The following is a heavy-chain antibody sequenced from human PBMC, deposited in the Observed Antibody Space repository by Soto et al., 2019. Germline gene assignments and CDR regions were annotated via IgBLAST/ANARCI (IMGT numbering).Heavy chain of an antibody. D-gene: IGHD4-17*01. CDR1: GFSLSTSGVG. CDR3: AHSSRGDHYYYYYYMDV. V-gene: IGHV2-5*02. CDR2: IYWDDDK. Sequence: QITLKESGPTLVKPTQTLTLTCTFSGFSLSTSGVGVGWIRQPPGKALEWLALIYWDDDKRYSPSLKSRLTITKDTSKNQVVLTMTNMDPVDTATYYCAHSSRGDHYYYYYYMDVWGKGTTVTVSS. J-gene: IGHJ6*03.